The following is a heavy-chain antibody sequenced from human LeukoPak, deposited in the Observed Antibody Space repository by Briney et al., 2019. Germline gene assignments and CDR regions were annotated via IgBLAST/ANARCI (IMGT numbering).Heavy chain of an antibody. Sequence: PSETLSLTCTVSGGSISSSSYYWGWIRQPPGKGLEWIGSIYYSGSTYYNPSLKSRVTISVDTSKNQFSLKLSSVTAADTAVYYCARHRLSSTRTGRGWFDPWGQGTLVTVSS. V-gene: IGHV4-39*07. CDR3: ARHRLSSTRTGRGWFDP. CDR2: IYYSGST. J-gene: IGHJ5*02. D-gene: IGHD2-2*01. CDR1: GGSISSSSYY.